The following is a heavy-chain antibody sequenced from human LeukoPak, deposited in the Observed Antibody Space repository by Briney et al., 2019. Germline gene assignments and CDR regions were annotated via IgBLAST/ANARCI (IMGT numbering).Heavy chain of an antibody. J-gene: IGHJ4*02. CDR1: GFTVSSNY. CDR3: ARDARIWVVVAATPSPLDY. CDR2: IYSGGST. Sequence: GGSLRLSCSASGFTVSSNYMSWVRQAPGKGLEWVSVIYSGGSTYYPDSVQGRFTISRDNSKNTRYLQMPSLRAEDTSVYYGARDARIWVVVAATPSPLDYWGRGTLVTVSS. D-gene: IGHD2-15*01. V-gene: IGHV3-53*01.